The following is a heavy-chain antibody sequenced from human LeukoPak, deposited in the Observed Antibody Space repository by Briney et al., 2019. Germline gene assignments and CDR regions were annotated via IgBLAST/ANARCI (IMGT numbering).Heavy chain of an antibody. D-gene: IGHD6-13*01. CDR3: ASAKSFYSSGWSKDY. V-gene: IGHV1-69*13. CDR2: IIPIFGTA. Sequence: ASVKVSCKASGGTFSSYAISWVRQAPGQGLEWMGGIIPIFGTANYAQKFQGRVTITADESTSTAYMELSSLRSEDTAVYYCASAKSFYSSGWSKDYWGQGTLVTVSS. CDR1: GGTFSSYA. J-gene: IGHJ4*02.